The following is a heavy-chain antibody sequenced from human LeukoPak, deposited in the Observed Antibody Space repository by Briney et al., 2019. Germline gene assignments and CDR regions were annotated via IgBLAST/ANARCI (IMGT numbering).Heavy chain of an antibody. Sequence: GGSLRLSCAASGFNLSNYNMNWVRQVPGKGLEWVSSISVTTTFIYYADSVKGRFTISRDNAKNSLYLQMNTLRVDDTAVYYCARDRPYYYDSSGYSDAFDIWGQGTMVTVSS. CDR1: GFNLSNYN. J-gene: IGHJ3*02. V-gene: IGHV3-21*04. CDR2: ISVTTTFI. CDR3: ARDRPYYYDSSGYSDAFDI. D-gene: IGHD3-22*01.